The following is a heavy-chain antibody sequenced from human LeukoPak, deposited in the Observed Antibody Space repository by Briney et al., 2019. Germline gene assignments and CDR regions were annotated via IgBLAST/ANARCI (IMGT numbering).Heavy chain of an antibody. J-gene: IGHJ4*02. V-gene: IGHV1-18*04. CDR3: AREGWGTYSSGPYYFDY. Sequence: ASVKVSCKAFGYTFTRNGISWVRQAPGQGLEWMGWINGYNGNTKYAQKLQGRVAMTTDTSTTTAYMELRSLRSDDTAVYYCAREGWGTYSSGPYYFDYWGQGTLITVSS. CDR1: GYTFTRNG. CDR2: INGYNGNT. D-gene: IGHD6-19*01.